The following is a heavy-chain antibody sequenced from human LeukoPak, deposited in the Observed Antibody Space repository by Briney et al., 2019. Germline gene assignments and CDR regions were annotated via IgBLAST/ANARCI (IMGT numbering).Heavy chain of an antibody. J-gene: IGHJ4*02. CDR1: GFTFSSYG. V-gene: IGHV4-39*01. Sequence: GTLRLSCAASGFTFSSYGMSWVRQPPGKGLEWIGSIYYSGSTYYNPSLKSRVTISVDTSKNQFSLKVRYVTAADTAVYYCARGLNDSWTGENYWGQGTLVTVSS. CDR3: ARGLNDSWTGENY. D-gene: IGHD3-3*01. CDR2: IYYSGST.